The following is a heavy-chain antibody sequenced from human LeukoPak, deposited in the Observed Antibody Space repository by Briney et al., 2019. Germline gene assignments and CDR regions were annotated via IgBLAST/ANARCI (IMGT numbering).Heavy chain of an antibody. Sequence: GGSLRLSCAASGFTFSTRWMNWVRQAPGKGLEWVANIKKDGSEKYYVDSVKGRFTISRDNSKNTLYLQMNSLRAEDTAVYYCANLYGDYPDYWGQGTLVTVPS. V-gene: IGHV3-7*02. CDR1: GFTFSTRW. D-gene: IGHD4-17*01. CDR2: IKKDGSEK. CDR3: ANLYGDYPDY. J-gene: IGHJ4*02.